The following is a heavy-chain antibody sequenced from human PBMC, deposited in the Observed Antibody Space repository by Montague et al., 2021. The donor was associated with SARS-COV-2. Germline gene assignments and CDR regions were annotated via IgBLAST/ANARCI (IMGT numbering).Heavy chain of an antibody. D-gene: IGHD3-16*01. Sequence: SLRLSFATSAFTYDGLAMHWVRQAPGKGLEWVSGIDFNSGRLDYADSVRGRFIVSRDNAKNSLYLQMNSLRAEDTAVYYCTKDIRPGGADVWGQGTTVTVSS. CDR2: IDFNSGRL. CDR3: TKDIRPGGADV. CDR1: AFTYDGLA. V-gene: IGHV3-9*01. J-gene: IGHJ6*02.